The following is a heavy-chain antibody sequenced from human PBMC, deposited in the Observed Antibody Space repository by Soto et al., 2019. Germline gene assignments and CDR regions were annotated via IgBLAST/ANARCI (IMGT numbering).Heavy chain of an antibody. CDR1: GFTVSSNY. CDR2: IYSGGST. CDR3: ARHGPITMVRGVDAFDI. J-gene: IGHJ3*02. Sequence: GGSLRLSCAASGFTVSSNYMSWVRQAPGKGLEWVSVIYSGGSTYYADSVKGRFTISRDNSKNTLYLQMNSLRAEDTAVYYCARHGPITMVRGVDAFDIWGQGTMVTVSS. D-gene: IGHD3-10*01. V-gene: IGHV3-66*04.